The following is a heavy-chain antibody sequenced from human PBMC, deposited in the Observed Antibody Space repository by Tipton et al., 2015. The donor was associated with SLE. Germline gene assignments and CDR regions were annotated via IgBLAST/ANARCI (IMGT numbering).Heavy chain of an antibody. D-gene: IGHD3-22*01. CDR2: IYYSGTT. V-gene: IGHV4-59*12. CDR3: ARDEYRYDGTGYRLLGHFDY. Sequence: TLSLTCTVSGGSMKTFYWSRIRQVPGKGLDLIGYIYYSGTTNNNPSLKSRVTISVDTSKNQFSPKLSSVTAADTAVYYCARDEYRYDGTGYRLLGHFDYGGQGTLVTVSS. J-gene: IGHJ4*02. CDR1: GGSMKTFY.